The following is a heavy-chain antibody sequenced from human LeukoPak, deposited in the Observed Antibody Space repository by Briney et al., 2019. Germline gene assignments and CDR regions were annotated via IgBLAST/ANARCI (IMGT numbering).Heavy chain of an antibody. CDR1: GYTFTDYY. V-gene: IGHV1-69-2*01. CDR2: VDPEDGET. Sequence: ASVKVSCKASGYTFTDYYMHWVQQAPGKGLEWMGRVDPEDGETIYAEKFQGRVTITADTSPDTTYMELSSLRSEDTAVYYCATGYYDSSGPFFDYWGQGTLVTVSS. CDR3: ATGYYDSSGPFFDY. J-gene: IGHJ4*02. D-gene: IGHD3-22*01.